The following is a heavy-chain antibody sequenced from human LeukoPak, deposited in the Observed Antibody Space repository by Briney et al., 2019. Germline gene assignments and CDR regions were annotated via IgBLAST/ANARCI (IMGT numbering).Heavy chain of an antibody. V-gene: IGHV1-18*01. CDR2: ISAYNGNT. CDR1: GYTFTSYG. D-gene: IGHD2-2*01. Sequence: ASVKVSCKASGYTFTSYGISWVRQAPGQGLEWMGWISAYNGNTNYAQKLQGRVTMTTDTSTSTAYMELRSLRSDDTAVYYCARGAGDIVVVPAASYYYYYMDVWGKGTTVTVSS. CDR3: ARGAGDIVVVPAASYYYYYMDV. J-gene: IGHJ6*03.